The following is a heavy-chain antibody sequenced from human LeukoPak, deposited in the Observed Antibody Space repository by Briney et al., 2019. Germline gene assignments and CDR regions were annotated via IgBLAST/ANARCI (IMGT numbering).Heavy chain of an antibody. CDR3: AKEGGASRFDY. Sequence: PGGSLRLSCAASGFTFSSYSMNWVRQAPGKGLEWVSSISSSSSYIYYADSVKGRFTISRDSSKNTLYLQMSSLRAEDTAVYYCAKEGGASRFDYWGQGTLVTVSS. CDR1: GFTFSSYS. CDR2: ISSSSSYI. V-gene: IGHV3-21*01. J-gene: IGHJ4*02. D-gene: IGHD5-12*01.